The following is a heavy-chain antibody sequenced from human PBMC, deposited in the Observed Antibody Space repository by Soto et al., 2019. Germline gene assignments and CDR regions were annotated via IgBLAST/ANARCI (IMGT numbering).Heavy chain of an antibody. CDR2: IYPGDSDT. CDR1: GYSFTSYW. Sequence: GESLKISCKGSGYSFTSYWIGWVRQMPGKGLEWMGIIYPGDSDTRYSPSFQGQVTISADKSISTAYLQWSSLKASDTAMYYCARHHFDFWSGDTAHYYYGMDVWGRGTAVTVSS. V-gene: IGHV5-51*01. D-gene: IGHD3-3*01. CDR3: ARHHFDFWSGDTAHYYYGMDV. J-gene: IGHJ6*02.